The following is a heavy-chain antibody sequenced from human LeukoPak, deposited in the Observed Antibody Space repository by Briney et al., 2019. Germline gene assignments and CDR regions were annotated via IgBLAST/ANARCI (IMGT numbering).Heavy chain of an antibody. Sequence: PGGSQRLSCAASGFTFSSYSMNWVRQAPGKGLEGVSHISRSSSTIYYADSVKGRFTISRDNAKSTVSLQMRSLRAEHTAVYYCAAQFKQGHWGPRTLVPVSS. CDR1: GFTFSSYS. J-gene: IGHJ4*02. V-gene: IGHV3-48*01. CDR3: AAQFKQGH. CDR2: ISRSSSTI.